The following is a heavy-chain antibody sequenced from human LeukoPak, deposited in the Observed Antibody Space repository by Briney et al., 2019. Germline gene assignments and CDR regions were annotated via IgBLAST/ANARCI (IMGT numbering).Heavy chain of an antibody. CDR3: GKGDTTMDTTLDY. CDR1: GFTFDDYT. CDR2: IRWDGVST. Sequence: PGGSLRLSCAASGFTFDDYTTHWVRQAPGKGLEWVSLIRWDGVSTYYADSVKGRFTVSRDNSKNSLYLQTNSLRTEDTALYYCGKGDTTMDTTLDYWGQGTLVTVYS. D-gene: IGHD5-18*01. J-gene: IGHJ4*02. V-gene: IGHV3-43*01.